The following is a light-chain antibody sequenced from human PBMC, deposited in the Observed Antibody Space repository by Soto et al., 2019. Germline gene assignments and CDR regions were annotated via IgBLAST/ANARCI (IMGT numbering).Light chain of an antibody. Sequence: EIVVTQSPAILSVAPVERATLSCRASQSVSRYLAWYQQKPGQAPRLLIYDTYNRATGIPPRFSGSGSGTDFTLTISSLEPEDSAVYYCQQRHMWPITFGQGTRLEIK. CDR1: QSVSRY. V-gene: IGKV3-11*01. J-gene: IGKJ5*01. CDR2: DTY. CDR3: QQRHMWPIT.